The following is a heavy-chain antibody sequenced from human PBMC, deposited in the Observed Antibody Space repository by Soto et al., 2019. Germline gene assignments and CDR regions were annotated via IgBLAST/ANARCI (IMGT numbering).Heavy chain of an antibody. J-gene: IGHJ6*03. CDR3: AREAIYTAPKRDGYYYYMDV. CDR2: ISSSSSYI. Sequence: PGGSMRLSCAASGFTFSSYSMNWVRQAPGKGLEWVSSISSSSSYIYYADSVKGRFTISRDNAKNSLYLQMNSLRAEDTAVYYCAREAIYTAPKRDGYYYYMDVWGKGTTVTVSS. V-gene: IGHV3-21*01. CDR1: GFTFSSYS. D-gene: IGHD2-2*02.